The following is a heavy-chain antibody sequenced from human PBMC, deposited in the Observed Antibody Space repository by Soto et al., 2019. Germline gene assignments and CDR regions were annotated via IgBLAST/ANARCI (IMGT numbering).Heavy chain of an antibody. J-gene: IGHJ6*02. CDR3: ASLHSRGLLMSSQPPGANRYGMDV. CDR1: GYSFTSYW. Sequence: GESLKISCKGSGYSFTSYWIGWVRQMPGKGLEWMGIIYPGDSDTRYSPSFQGQVTISADKSISTAYLQWSSLKASDTAMYYCASLHSRGLLMSSQPPGANRYGMDVWGQGTTVTVSS. V-gene: IGHV5-51*01. CDR2: IYPGDSDT. D-gene: IGHD6-19*01.